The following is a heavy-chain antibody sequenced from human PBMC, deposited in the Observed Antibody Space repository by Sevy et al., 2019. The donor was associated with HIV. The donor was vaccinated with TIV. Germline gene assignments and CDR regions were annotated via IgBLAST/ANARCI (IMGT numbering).Heavy chain of an antibody. CDR2: FDPEDGET. CDR3: ATTKDYYDSSGYPFDH. J-gene: IGHJ4*02. CDR1: GYTLTALS. V-gene: IGHV1-24*01. D-gene: IGHD3-22*01. Sequence: WASVKVSCKVSGYTLTALSMHWVRQAPGKGLEWMGTFDPEDGETRFAQKFQGRVTMTEDTSTDTAYMELSSLRSEDTAVYFCATTKDYYDSSGYPFDHWGQGALVTVSS.